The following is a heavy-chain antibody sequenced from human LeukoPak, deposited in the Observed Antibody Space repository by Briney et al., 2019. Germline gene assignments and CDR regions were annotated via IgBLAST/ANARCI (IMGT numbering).Heavy chain of an antibody. V-gene: IGHV3-7*01. CDR2: IEEDGSEK. D-gene: IGHD3-22*01. CDR3: ARFALNQVLVLGWAYFDY. CDR1: GFTVSSNY. Sequence: PGGSLRLSCAASGFTVSSNYMSWVRQAPGRGPEWVANIEEDGSEKFYLASVKGRFTISRDNAKKSLYLQMNSLRAEDTAVYYCARFALNQVLVLGWAYFDYWGQGIVVSVST. J-gene: IGHJ4*02.